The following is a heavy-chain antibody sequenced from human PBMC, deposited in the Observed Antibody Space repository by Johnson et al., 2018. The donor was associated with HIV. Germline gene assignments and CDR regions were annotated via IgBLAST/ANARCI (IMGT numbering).Heavy chain of an antibody. J-gene: IGHJ3*02. V-gene: IGHV3-7*05. CDR2: IKQGGSEK. Sequence: VQLVESGGGVVQPGRSLRLSCAASGFTFSSYWMSWVRQAPGKGLEWVANIKQGGSEKYFVDSLKGRFIISRDNAKNSLYLQMNSLRAEDTAVYYCATLNGDAFDIWGQGTMVTVSS. CDR1: GFTFSSYW. CDR3: ATLNGDAFDI.